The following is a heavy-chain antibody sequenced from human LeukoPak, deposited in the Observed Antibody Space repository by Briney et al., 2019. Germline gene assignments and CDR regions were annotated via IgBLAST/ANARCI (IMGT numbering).Heavy chain of an antibody. CDR1: GFTFSSYG. CDR2: ISYDGSNK. V-gene: IGHV3-30*18. J-gene: IGHJ4*02. CDR3: AKEGSGSYYDY. D-gene: IGHD3-10*01. Sequence: ARSLRLSCAASGFTFSSYGMHWVRQAPGKGLDWVAVISYDGSNKYYADSVKGRFTISRDNSKNTLYLQMNSLRAEDTAVYYCAKEGSGSYYDYWGQGTLVTVSS.